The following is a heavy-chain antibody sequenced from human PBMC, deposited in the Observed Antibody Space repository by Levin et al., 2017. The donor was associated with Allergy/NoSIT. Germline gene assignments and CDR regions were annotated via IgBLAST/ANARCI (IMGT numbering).Heavy chain of an antibody. D-gene: IGHD3-3*01. V-gene: IGHV1-69*01. J-gene: IGHJ6*02. CDR3: ARTPKYYDFWSGPVQKIYGMDV. CDR2: IIPIFGTA. CDR1: GGTFSSYA. Sequence: GGSLRLSCKASGGTFSSYAISWVRQAPGQGLEWMGGIIPIFGTANYAQKFQGRVTITADESTSTAYMELSSLRSEDTAVYYCARTPKYYDFWSGPVQKIYGMDVWGQGTTVTVSS.